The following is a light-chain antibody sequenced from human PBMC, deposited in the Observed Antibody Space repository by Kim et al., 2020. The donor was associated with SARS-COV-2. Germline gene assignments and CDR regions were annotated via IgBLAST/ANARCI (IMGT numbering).Light chain of an antibody. CDR3: GADHGSGSNFVYV. CDR1: SGYSNYK. CDR2: VGTGGIVG. Sequence: ELTQPPSVSASLGASVTLTCTLSSGYSNYKVDWYQQRPGKGPRFVMRVGTGGIVGSKGDGIPDRFSVLGSGLNRYLTIKNIQEEDESDYHCGADHGSGSNFVYVFGTGTKVTVL. J-gene: IGLJ1*01. V-gene: IGLV9-49*01.